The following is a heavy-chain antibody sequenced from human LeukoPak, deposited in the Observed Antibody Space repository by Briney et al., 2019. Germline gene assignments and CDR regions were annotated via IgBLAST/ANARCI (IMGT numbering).Heavy chain of an antibody. CDR3: ARARIRLGGWYAFDY. CDR2: ISYDGTNK. J-gene: IGHJ4*02. Sequence: GGSLRLSFAASGFTFSFYAMHWVRHAPGKGLEWVAVISYDGTNKYYADSVKGRFTISRDTSKNTLFLQMNSLRAEDTAVYYCARARIRLGGWYAFDYWGQGTLVTVSS. D-gene: IGHD6-19*01. V-gene: IGHV3-30-3*01. CDR1: GFTFSFYA.